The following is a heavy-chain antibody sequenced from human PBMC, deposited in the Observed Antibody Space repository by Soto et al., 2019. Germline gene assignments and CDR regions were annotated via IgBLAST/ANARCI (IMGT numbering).Heavy chain of an antibody. CDR3: ARGPSAPSRGYGCGGRWLIPLRY. J-gene: IGHJ4*02. CDR2: INHSGST. Sequence: SETLSLTCAVYGGSFSGYYWSWIRQPPGKGLEWIGEINHSGSTNYNPSLKSRVTISVDTSKNQFSLKLSSVTAADTAVYYCARGPSAPSRGYGCGGRWLIPLRYWGQGTLVPVSS. V-gene: IGHV4-34*01. CDR1: GGSFSGYY. D-gene: IGHD2-15*01.